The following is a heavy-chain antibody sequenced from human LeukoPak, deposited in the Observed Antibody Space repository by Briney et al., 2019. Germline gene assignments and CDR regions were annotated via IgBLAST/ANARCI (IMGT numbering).Heavy chain of an antibody. CDR1: GGSISSSSYY. V-gene: IGHV4-39*07. CDR3: ARDYYDSSGYSRGAFDI. CDR2: IYYSGST. D-gene: IGHD3-22*01. J-gene: IGHJ3*02. Sequence: PSETLSLTCTASGGSISSSSYYWGWIRQPPGKGLEWIGSIYYSGSTYYNPSLKSRVTISVDTSKNQFSLKLSSVTAADTAVYYCARDYYDSSGYSRGAFDIWGQGTMVTVSS.